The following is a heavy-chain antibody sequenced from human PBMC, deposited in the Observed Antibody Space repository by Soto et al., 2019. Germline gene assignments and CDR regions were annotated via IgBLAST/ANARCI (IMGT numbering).Heavy chain of an antibody. CDR3: ARHCIHQLYYYGSGSHGIDY. Sequence: PSETLSLTCTVSGGSISSSSYYWGWIRQPPGKGLEWIGSIYYSGSTYYNPSLKSRVTISVDTSKNQFSLKLSSVTAADTAVYYCARHCIHQLYYYGSGSHGIDYWGQGTLVTVSS. J-gene: IGHJ4*02. CDR2: IYYSGST. V-gene: IGHV4-39*01. D-gene: IGHD3-10*01. CDR1: GGSISSSSYY.